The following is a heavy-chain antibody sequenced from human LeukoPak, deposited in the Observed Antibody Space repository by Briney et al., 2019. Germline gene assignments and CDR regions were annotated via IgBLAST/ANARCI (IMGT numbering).Heavy chain of an antibody. CDR1: GYTLTELS. D-gene: IGHD4-17*01. Sequence: GASVKVSCKVSGYTLTELSMHWVRQAPGKGLEWMGGFDPEDGETIYAQKFQGRVTMTRDTSISTAYMELSRLRSDDTAVYYCAREVSGHDYGDYEARARGYYFDYWGQGTLVTVSS. V-gene: IGHV1-24*01. J-gene: IGHJ4*02. CDR3: AREVSGHDYGDYEARARGYYFDY. CDR2: FDPEDGET.